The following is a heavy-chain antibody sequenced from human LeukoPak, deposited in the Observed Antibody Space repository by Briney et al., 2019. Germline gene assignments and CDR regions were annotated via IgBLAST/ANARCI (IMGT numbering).Heavy chain of an antibody. V-gene: IGHV3-64*01. Sequence: GGSLRLSCVASGFSFRSHATHWVPQAPGKGLEYVSAISNNGGNPYSARSVKGKFPIYTDNTKNTLYLQMGSLRTEDMAVYYCARDRGWSFPNYGMDVWGQGTTVTVSS. J-gene: IGHJ6*02. CDR2: ISNNGGNP. CDR1: GFSFRSHA. CDR3: ARDRGWSFPNYGMDV. D-gene: IGHD2-21*01.